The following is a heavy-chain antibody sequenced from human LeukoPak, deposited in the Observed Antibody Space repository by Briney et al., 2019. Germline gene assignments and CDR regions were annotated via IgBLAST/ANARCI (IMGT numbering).Heavy chain of an antibody. D-gene: IGHD3-10*01. V-gene: IGHV3-23*01. CDR1: GFTFSSYA. CDR3: ARGWVNTSGTYYYYYYYGLGV. Sequence: PGGSLRLSCAASGFTFSSYAMSWVRQAPGKGLEWVSAISGSGGSTYYADSVRGRFTISRDNSKNTLYLQMNSLRAEDTAVYYCARGWVNTSGTYYYYYYYGLGVWGQGTTVTVSS. J-gene: IGHJ6*02. CDR2: ISGSGGST.